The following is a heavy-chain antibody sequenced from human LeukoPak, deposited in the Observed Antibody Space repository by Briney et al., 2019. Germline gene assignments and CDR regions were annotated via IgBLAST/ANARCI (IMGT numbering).Heavy chain of an antibody. CDR3: AKDPVADLEYFDY. CDR2: ISGSGGST. V-gene: IGHV3-23*01. D-gene: IGHD6-19*01. J-gene: IGHJ4*02. CDR1: GFTFSSYA. Sequence: GGSLRLSCAAPGFTFSSYAMSWVRQAPGKGLEWVSAISGSGGSTYYADSVKGRFTISRDNSKNTLYLQMNSLRAEDTAVYYCAKDPVADLEYFDYWGQGTLVTVSS.